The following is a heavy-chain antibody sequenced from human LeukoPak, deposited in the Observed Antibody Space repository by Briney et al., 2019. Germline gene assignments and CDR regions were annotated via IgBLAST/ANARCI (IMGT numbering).Heavy chain of an antibody. J-gene: IGHJ4*02. CDR1: GGSFSGYY. Sequence: KSSETLSLTCAVYGGSFSGYYWSWLRQPPGKGLEWVGEINHSGSTNYNPSLKSRVTISVDTSKNHFSLRLSSVTAADTAVYYCARHSSRWFGVQGDYWGQGTLVTVSS. CDR3: ARHSSRWFGVQGDY. CDR2: INHSGST. D-gene: IGHD3-10*01. V-gene: IGHV4-34*01.